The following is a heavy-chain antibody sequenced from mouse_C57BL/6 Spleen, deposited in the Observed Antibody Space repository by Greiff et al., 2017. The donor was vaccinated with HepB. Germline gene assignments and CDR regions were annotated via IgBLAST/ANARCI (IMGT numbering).Heavy chain of an antibody. J-gene: IGHJ3*01. V-gene: IGHV2-6*01. CDR1: GFSLTSYG. CDR3: AKSYYYGSSPFAY. D-gene: IGHD1-1*01. CDR2: IWGVGST. Sequence: QVQLQQSGPGLVAPSQSLSITCTVSGFSLTSYGVDWVRQSPGKGLEWLGVIWGVGSTNYNLALKSRLSISKDNSKSQVFLKMNSLQTDDTAMYYCAKSYYYGSSPFAYWGQGTLVTVSA.